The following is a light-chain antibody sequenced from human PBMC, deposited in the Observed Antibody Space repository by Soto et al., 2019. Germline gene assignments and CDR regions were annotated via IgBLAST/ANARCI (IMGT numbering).Light chain of an antibody. V-gene: IGKV1-39*01. J-gene: IGKJ1*01. CDR3: QQGYNSPFT. Sequence: DIQMTQTPSSLSASVGDRVTITCRASQTISRYLNWYQQKAGKAPKVLIYSAATLQSGVPPRFSGSESGTDFTLTISSLQPEDFATYFCQQGYNSPFTLAQGTKVDI. CDR1: QTISRY. CDR2: SAA.